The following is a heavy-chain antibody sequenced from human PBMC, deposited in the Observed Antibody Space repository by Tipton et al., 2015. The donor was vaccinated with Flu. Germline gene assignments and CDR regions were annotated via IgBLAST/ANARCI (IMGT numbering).Heavy chain of an antibody. CDR3: AKEGGIAVAGKGIDP. Sequence: SLRLSCAASGFTFSSYAMSWVRQAPGKGLEWVSAISGSGGSTYYADSVKGRFTTSRDNSKNTLYLQMNSLRAEDTAVYYCAKEGGIAVAGKGIDPWGQGTLVTVSS. J-gene: IGHJ5*02. CDR1: GFTFSSYA. CDR2: ISGSGGST. D-gene: IGHD6-19*01. V-gene: IGHV3-23*01.